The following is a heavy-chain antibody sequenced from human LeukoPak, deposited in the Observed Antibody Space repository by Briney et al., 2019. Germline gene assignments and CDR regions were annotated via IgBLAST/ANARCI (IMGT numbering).Heavy chain of an antibody. CDR1: GGSISSSSYY. CDR3: ARNLTTVVTPGAKNNYFDP. Sequence: SETLSLTCTVSGGSISSSSYYWDWIRQPPGKGLELIGTIYYSGSTYYNPSLKSRVTISVDTSKNQFSLKLTSVTAADTAVYYCARNLTTVVTPGAKNNYFDPWGQGTLVTVSS. J-gene: IGHJ5*02. V-gene: IGHV4-39*01. D-gene: IGHD4-23*01. CDR2: IYYSGST.